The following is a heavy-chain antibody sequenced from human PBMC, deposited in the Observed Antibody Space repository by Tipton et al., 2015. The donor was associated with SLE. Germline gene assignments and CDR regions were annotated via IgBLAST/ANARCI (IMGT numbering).Heavy chain of an antibody. CDR3: ARHGRIAARDWYFDL. CDR2: IYYVGTA. V-gene: IGHV4-59*08. Sequence: GLVKPSETLSLTCNVSGASINSYFWSWIRQPPGKGLEWIGSIYYVGTANYNSSLKSRVSISVGTSKNQFSLKLSSVTAADTAVCYCARHGRIAARDWYFDLWGRGTLVTVSS. J-gene: IGHJ2*01. D-gene: IGHD6-6*01. CDR1: GASINSYF.